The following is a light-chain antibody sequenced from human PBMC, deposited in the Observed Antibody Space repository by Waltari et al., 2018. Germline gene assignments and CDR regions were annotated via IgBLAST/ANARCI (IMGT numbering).Light chain of an antibody. V-gene: IGLV3-1*01. J-gene: IGLJ2*01. CDR3: QAWDSSTAI. Sequence: SYELTQPPSVSVSPGQTASITCPGDKLGDKYACWYQQKPGQSPVLVIYQDNNRPSGIPERFSGSNSGNTATLTIRGTQAMDEADYYCQAWDSSTAIFGGGTKLTVL. CDR2: QDN. CDR1: KLGDKY.